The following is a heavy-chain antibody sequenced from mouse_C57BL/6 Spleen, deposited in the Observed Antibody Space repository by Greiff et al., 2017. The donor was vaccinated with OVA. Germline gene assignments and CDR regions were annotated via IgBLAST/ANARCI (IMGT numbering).Heavy chain of an antibody. D-gene: IGHD2-2*01. CDR3: TRGGLRRYFDV. CDR1: GFTFSDAW. Sequence: EVHLVESGGGLVQPGGSMKLSCAASGFTFSDAWMDWVRQSPEKGLEWVAEIRNKANNHATYYAESVKGRFTISRDDSKSSVYLQMNSLRAEDTGIYYCTRGGLRRYFDVWGTGTTVTVSS. J-gene: IGHJ1*03. V-gene: IGHV6-6*01. CDR2: IRNKANNHAT.